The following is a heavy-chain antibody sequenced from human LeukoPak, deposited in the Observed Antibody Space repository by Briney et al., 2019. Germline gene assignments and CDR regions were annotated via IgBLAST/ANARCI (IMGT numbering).Heavy chain of an antibody. CDR2: IHPNNGGT. J-gene: IGHJ4*02. V-gene: IGHV1-2*02. CDR3: TRGGFSGAAFDY. D-gene: IGHD7-27*01. Sequence: ASVKVSFKASGFTFTGYFIHWVRQAPGQGLEWMGWIHPNNGGTKYAQKFQGRVTMTRDTSINTDYMELSRLRSDDTALYYCTRGGFSGAAFDYWGQGTLVTVSS. CDR1: GFTFTGYF.